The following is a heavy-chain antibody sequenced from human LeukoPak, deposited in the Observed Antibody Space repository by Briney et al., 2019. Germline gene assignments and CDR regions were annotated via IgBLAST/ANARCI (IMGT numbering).Heavy chain of an antibody. V-gene: IGHV4-59*01. J-gene: IGHJ5*02. CDR2: IYYSGST. CDR1: GGSISSYY. Sequence: SETLSLTCTVSGGSISSYYWSWIRQPPGKGLEWIGYIYYSGSTNYNPSLKSRVTISVDTSKNQFSLKLSPVTAADTAVYYCARGYSSANWFDPWGQGTLVTVSS. CDR3: ARGYSSANWFDP. D-gene: IGHD6-25*01.